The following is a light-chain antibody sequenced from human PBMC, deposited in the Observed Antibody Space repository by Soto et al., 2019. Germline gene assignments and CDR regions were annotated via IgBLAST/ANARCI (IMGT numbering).Light chain of an antibody. CDR2: DAS. V-gene: IGKV1-33*01. CDR3: QQYDKLPLT. CDR1: QDISTD. Sequence: IPMTESPPTLTESPGERASLTCKASQDISTDLTWYQQNPAQAPKLLIYDASNLETGVPSRFSGSGSGTEFTFTISSLQSADIATYYCQQYDKLPLTFGGGTNVDIK. J-gene: IGKJ4*01.